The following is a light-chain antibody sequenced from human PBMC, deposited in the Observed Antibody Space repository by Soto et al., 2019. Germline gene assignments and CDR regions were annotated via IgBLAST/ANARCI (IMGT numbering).Light chain of an antibody. CDR1: QSISSW. CDR3: QQYNSYWT. Sequence: DIQMTQSPSTLSASVGDRVTITCRASQSISSWCAWYQQKPGKAPKLLIYKASSLESGVPSRFSGSGSGTEFTLTISSLQPDDFATYYCQQYNSYWTFGQGTKVELK. V-gene: IGKV1-5*03. CDR2: KAS. J-gene: IGKJ1*01.